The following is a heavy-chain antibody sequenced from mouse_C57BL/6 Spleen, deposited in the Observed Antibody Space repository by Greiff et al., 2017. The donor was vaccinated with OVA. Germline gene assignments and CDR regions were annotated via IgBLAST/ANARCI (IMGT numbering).Heavy chain of an antibody. J-gene: IGHJ3*01. D-gene: IGHD1-1*01. V-gene: IGHV5-4*01. CDR2: ISDGGSYT. Sequence: DVMLVESGGGLVKPGGSLKLSCAASGFTFSSYAMSWVRQTPEKRLEWVATISDGGSYTYYPDNVKGRFTISRDNAKNNLYLQMSHLKSEDTAMYYCAREKGSSYLSWFAYWGQGTLVTVSA. CDR3: AREKGSSYLSWFAY. CDR1: GFTFSSYA.